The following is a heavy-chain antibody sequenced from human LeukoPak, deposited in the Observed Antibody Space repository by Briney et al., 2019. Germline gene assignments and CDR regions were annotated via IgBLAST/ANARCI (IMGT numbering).Heavy chain of an antibody. J-gene: IGHJ4*02. CDR1: GYSISSGFY. Sequence: PSETLSLTCTVSGYSISSGFYWGWIRQPPGKGLEWIGSIYHSGSTYYNPSLKSRVTISVDTSKNQFSLNLSSVTAADTAVYYCARRRTTGTTGYFDYWGQGTLVTVSS. CDR2: IYHSGST. CDR3: ARRRTTGTTGYFDY. V-gene: IGHV4-38-2*02. D-gene: IGHD1-1*01.